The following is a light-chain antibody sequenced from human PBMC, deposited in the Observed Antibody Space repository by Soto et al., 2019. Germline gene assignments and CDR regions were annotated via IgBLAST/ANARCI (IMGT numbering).Light chain of an antibody. CDR1: QGISSY. CDR2: ASS. V-gene: IGKV1-9*01. J-gene: IGKJ5*01. Sequence: DIQLTQSPSFLSASIGDRVTITCRASQGISSYLAWYQQTPGRAPKLLIYASSTLQSGVPSRFSGSGSGTEFTLTISSLQPDDFATYYCQQVNTFPVTFGQGTRLE. CDR3: QQVNTFPVT.